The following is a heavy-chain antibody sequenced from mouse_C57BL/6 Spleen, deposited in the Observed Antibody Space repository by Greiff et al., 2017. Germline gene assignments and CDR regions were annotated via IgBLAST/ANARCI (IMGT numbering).Heavy chain of an antibody. CDR3: TREVNAYDGFAY. D-gene: IGHD5-2*01. J-gene: IGHJ3*01. CDR1: GFTFSSYA. Sequence: VESGEGLVKPGGSLKLSCAASGFTFSSYAMSWVRQTPEKRLEWVAYISSGGDYIYYADTVKGRFTISRDNARNTLYLQMSSLKSEDTAMYYCTREVNAYDGFAYWGQGTLVTVSA. CDR2: ISSGGDYI. V-gene: IGHV5-9-1*02.